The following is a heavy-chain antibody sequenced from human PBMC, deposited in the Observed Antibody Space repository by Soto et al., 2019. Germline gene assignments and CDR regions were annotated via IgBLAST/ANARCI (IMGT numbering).Heavy chain of an antibody. CDR3: ARSPYYYDSSNYYGY. J-gene: IGHJ4*02. V-gene: IGHV3-48*02. CDR1: GFTFSSYG. CDR2: ISSSSTTI. Sequence: EVLLVESGGGLVQPGGSLRLSCAASGFTFSSYGMNWVRQAPGKGLEWVSYISSSSTTIYYADSVKGRFTIFRDNAKNSLYLQLNSLRDEDTAVYYCARSPYYYDSSNYYGYWGQGTLVTVSS. D-gene: IGHD3-22*01.